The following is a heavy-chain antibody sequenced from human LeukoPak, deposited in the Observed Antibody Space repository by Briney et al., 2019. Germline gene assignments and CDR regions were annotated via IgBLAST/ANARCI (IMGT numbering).Heavy chain of an antibody. J-gene: IGHJ4*02. V-gene: IGHV3-23*01. CDR1: GFVFSDYP. D-gene: IGHD6-19*01. CDR2: TSGNGAKT. Sequence: GGSLRLSCSASGFVFSDYPLHWIRQAPGKGLEWVSATSGNGAKTYYADSVKGRFTISRDNSKNTLYLQMNSLRAEDTAVYYCAKDSGWPFDYWGQGTLVTVSS. CDR3: AKDSGWPFDY.